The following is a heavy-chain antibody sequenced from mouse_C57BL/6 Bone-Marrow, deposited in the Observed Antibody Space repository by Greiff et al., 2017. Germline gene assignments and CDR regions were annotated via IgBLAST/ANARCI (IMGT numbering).Heavy chain of an antibody. CDR3: ARKGGAWFAY. CDR2: IHPNSGST. V-gene: IGHV1-64*01. CDR1: GYTFTSYW. Sequence: QVQLQQPGAELVKPGASVKLSCKASGYTFTSYWMHWVKQRPGQGLEWIGMIHPNSGSTNYNEKFKSKATLTVDNASNTSYMQRRSLTSGDSAVYYCARKGGAWFAYWGQGTLVTVSA. J-gene: IGHJ3*01.